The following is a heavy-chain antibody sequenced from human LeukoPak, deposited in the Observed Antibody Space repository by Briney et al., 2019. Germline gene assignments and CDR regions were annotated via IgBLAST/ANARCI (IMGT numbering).Heavy chain of an antibody. CDR3: ASSPAMVTWVDY. D-gene: IGHD5-18*01. J-gene: IGHJ4*02. Sequence: SETLSLTCTVSGGSISNYYWSWIRQPPGKGLEWIGYIYYSGSTNYNPSLKSRVTISVDTSKNQFSLKLSSVTAADTAVYYRASSPAMVTWVDYWGQGTLVTVSS. V-gene: IGHV4-59*01. CDR2: IYYSGST. CDR1: GGSISNYY.